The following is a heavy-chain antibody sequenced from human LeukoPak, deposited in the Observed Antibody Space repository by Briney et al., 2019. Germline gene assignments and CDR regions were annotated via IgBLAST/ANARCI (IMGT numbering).Heavy chain of an antibody. Sequence: GGLRLSCAASGFTFSNYWMIWVLQAPGKGLEWVGNIKQDGSEKRYADSVRGRFSISRDNAQTSLYLQMNSLRAEDTAVYYCARASDPWLQLTWGQGTLVTVSS. CDR1: GFTFSNYW. CDR3: ARASDPWLQLT. V-gene: IGHV3-7*05. CDR2: IKQDGSEK. J-gene: IGHJ5*02. D-gene: IGHD5-24*01.